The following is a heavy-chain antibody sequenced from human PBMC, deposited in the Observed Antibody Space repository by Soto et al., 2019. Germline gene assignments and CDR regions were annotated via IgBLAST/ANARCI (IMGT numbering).Heavy chain of an antibody. V-gene: IGHV4-4*02. CDR1: GGSISSSNW. J-gene: IGHJ4*02. CDR3: ARDNYCSGGSCSTSGDY. Sequence: SETLSLTCAVSGGSISSSNWWSRVRQPPGKGLEWIGEIYHSGSTNYNPSLKSRVTISVDKSKNQFSLKLSSVTAADTAVYYCARDNYCSGGSCSTSGDYWGQGTLVTVSS. D-gene: IGHD2-15*01. CDR2: IYHSGST.